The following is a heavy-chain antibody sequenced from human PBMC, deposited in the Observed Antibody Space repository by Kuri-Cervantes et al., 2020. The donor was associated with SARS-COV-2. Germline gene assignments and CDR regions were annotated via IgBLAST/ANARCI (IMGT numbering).Heavy chain of an antibody. J-gene: IGHJ2*01. CDR1: GFTFSSYD. CDR3: ARGYYDSSGYPLGWYFDL. D-gene: IGHD3-22*01. Sequence: GESLKISCAASGFTFSSYDMHWVRQATGKGLEWVSAIGTAGDTYYPGSVKGRLTISRENARNSLYLQMNSLRAGDTAVYYCARGYYDSSGYPLGWYFDLWGRGTLVTVSS. CDR2: IGTAGDT. V-gene: IGHV3-13*04.